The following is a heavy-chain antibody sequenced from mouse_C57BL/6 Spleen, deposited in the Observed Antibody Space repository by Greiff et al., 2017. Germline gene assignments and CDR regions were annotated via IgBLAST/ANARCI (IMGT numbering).Heavy chain of an antibody. V-gene: IGHV5-4*01. D-gene: IGHD1-1*01. J-gene: IGHJ4*01. Sequence: EVQLVESGGGLVKPGGSLKLSCAASGFTFSSYAMSWVRQTPEKRLEWVATISDGGSYTYYPDNVKGRFTISRDNARNNLYLQMSHLKSEDTAMYYCARYHTVVAKAMDDWGQGTSVTVAS. CDR1: GFTFSSYA. CDR2: ISDGGSYT. CDR3: ARYHTVVAKAMDD.